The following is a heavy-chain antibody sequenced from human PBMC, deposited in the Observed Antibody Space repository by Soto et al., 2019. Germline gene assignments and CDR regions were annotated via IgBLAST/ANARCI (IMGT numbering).Heavy chain of an antibody. CDR3: ARVVQLWYHCDY. CDR2: ISYSGST. D-gene: IGHD5-18*01. J-gene: IGHJ4*02. V-gene: IGHV4-31*03. Sequence: QVQLQESGPGLVKPSQTLSLTCTVSGGSISSGGYYWSWIRQHPGKGLEWIGYISYSGSTYYNPSLKSRVSISVDPSKNQFSLKLSSVTAADTAVYYCARVVQLWYHCDYWGQGTLVTVSS. CDR1: GGSISSGGYY.